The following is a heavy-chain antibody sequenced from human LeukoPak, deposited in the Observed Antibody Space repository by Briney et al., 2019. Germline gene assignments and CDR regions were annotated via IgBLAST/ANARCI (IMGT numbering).Heavy chain of an antibody. Sequence: SETLSLTCTVSGGSISSYYWSWIRQPPGKGLEWTGYINYSGSTNYNPSLKSRLTISVDTSKNQFSLKLSSVTAADTAVYYRARVGAVGFPLDYWGQGTLVTVSS. D-gene: IGHD1-26*01. J-gene: IGHJ4*02. V-gene: IGHV4-59*01. CDR2: INYSGST. CDR1: GGSISSYY. CDR3: ARVGAVGFPLDY.